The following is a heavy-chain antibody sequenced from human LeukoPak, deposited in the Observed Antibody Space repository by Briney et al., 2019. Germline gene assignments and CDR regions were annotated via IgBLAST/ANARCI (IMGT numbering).Heavy chain of an antibody. CDR2: ISGSGGGT. Sequence: GGSLRLSCAASGFTFSSYAMSWVRQAPGKGLEWVSSISGSGGGTYYADSVKGRFTVSRDNSKNTLSLQMNSLRAEDTAVYYCAKEVDRTSPLDYWGQGTLVIVSS. V-gene: IGHV3-23*01. CDR1: GFTFSSYA. D-gene: IGHD5-12*01. J-gene: IGHJ4*02. CDR3: AKEVDRTSPLDY.